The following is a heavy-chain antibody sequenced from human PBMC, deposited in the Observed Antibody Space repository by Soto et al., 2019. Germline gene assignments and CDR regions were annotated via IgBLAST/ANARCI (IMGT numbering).Heavy chain of an antibody. J-gene: IGHJ6*02. D-gene: IGHD2-2*02. Sequence: SETLSLTCTVSGGSISSYYWSWIRQPPGKGLEWIGYIYYSGSTNYNPSLKSRVTISVDTSKNQFSLKLSSVTAADTAVYYCARGVGLYSTYGMDVWGQGTTVTV. V-gene: IGHV4-59*01. CDR2: IYYSGST. CDR1: GGSISSYY. CDR3: ARGVGLYSTYGMDV.